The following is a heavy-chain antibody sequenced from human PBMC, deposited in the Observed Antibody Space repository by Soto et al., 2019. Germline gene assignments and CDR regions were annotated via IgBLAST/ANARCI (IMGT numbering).Heavy chain of an antibody. CDR3: ARARWYDAFDV. J-gene: IGHJ3*01. CDR1: GFFISSGNY. D-gene: IGHD2-15*01. Sequence: SETLSLTCAVSGFFISSGNYWGWIRKPPGKGLEWIGSIFHGGNTYYNPSLKSRVTITVDMSKNQFSLKLNSVTAADTAVYYCARARWYDAFDVWGQGTVVTVSS. V-gene: IGHV4-38-2*01. CDR2: IFHGGNT.